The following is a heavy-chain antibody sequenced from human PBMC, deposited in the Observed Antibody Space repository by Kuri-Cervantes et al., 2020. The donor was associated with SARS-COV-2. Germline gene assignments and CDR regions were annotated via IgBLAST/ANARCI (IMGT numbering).Heavy chain of an antibody. CDR3: ARGKDHYGDYGYYFDY. V-gene: IGHV4-39*07. J-gene: IGHJ4*02. CDR2: IYYSGST. CDR1: GASISDGSLY. Sequence: SETLSLTCTVSGASISDGSLYWAWTRQPPGKELEWIGSIYYSGSTYYNPSLKSRVTISVDTSKNQFSLKLSSVTAADTAVYYCARGKDHYGDYGYYFDYWGQGTLVTVSS. D-gene: IGHD4-17*01.